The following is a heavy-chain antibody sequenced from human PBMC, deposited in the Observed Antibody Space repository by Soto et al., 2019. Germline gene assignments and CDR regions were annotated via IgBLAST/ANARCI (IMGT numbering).Heavy chain of an antibody. CDR2: VSGSGVNT. V-gene: IGHV3-23*01. J-gene: IGHJ4*02. CDR1: GFTFSSYA. D-gene: IGHD1-26*01. Sequence: GGSLRLSCAASGFTFSSYALSWVRQAPGKGLEWVSAVSGSGVNTYYADSVKGRFTISRDNSKNTLFLQMNSLRAEDTAVYYCAPNPRVGAPTGSGYWGQGTLVTVSS. CDR3: APNPRVGAPTGSGY.